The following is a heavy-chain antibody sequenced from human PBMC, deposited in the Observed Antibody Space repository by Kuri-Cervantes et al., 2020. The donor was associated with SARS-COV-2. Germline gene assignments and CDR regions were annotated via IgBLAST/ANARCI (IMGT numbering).Heavy chain of an antibody. J-gene: IGHJ4*02. V-gene: IGHV4-39*01. D-gene: IGHD2-2*01. CDR3: ARLEIPLVPAAYAY. Sequence: GSLRLSCTVSGCPISSSSYYWGWIRQPPGKGLEWIGSIYYSGSTYYNPSLESRVTISADTSNNQPSLKLSSVTAADTAVYYCARLEIPLVPAAYAYWGQGTLVTVSS. CDR1: GCPISSSSYY. CDR2: IYYSGST.